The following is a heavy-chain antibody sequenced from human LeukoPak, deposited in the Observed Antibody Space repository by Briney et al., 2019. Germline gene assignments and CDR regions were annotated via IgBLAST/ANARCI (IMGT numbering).Heavy chain of an antibody. J-gene: IGHJ4*02. CDR2: ISWNSGSI. CDR3: AARSNRGYSSGWYYFDY. CDR1: GFTFDDYA. V-gene: IGHV3-9*03. Sequence: GRSLRLSCAASGFTFDDYAMHWVRQAPGKGLEWVSGISWNSGSIGYADSVKGQFTISRDNAKNSLYLQMNSLRAEDMALYYCAARSNRGYSSGWYYFDYWGQGTLVTVSS. D-gene: IGHD6-19*01.